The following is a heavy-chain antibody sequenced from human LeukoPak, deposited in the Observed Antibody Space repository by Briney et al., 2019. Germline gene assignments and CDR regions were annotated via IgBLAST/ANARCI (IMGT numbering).Heavy chain of an antibody. Sequence: SVKVSCTASGGTFSSYAISWVRQAPGQGLEWMGRIIPILGIANYAQKFQGRVTITADKSTSTAYMELSSLRSEDTAVYYCQAFTSDPINFVVVVAASDDYFDYWGQGTLVTVSS. V-gene: IGHV1-69*04. D-gene: IGHD2-15*01. J-gene: IGHJ4*02. CDR2: IIPILGIA. CDR3: QAFTSDPINFVVVVAASDDYFDY. CDR1: GGTFSSYA.